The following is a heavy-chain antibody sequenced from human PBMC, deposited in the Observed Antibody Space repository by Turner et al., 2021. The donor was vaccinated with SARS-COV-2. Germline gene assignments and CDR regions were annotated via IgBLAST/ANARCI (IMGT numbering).Heavy chain of an antibody. J-gene: IGHJ3*02. D-gene: IGHD3-22*01. Sequence: QVQLVQSGAEVKKPGASVTVSCNASGYSVTGYHMHWVRPAPGQGLEWMGWINPNSVGTNYAQKFQGRGTMTRDTSISTAYMELSRLRSDDTAVYYCASGGLYYYESSAYYGDAFDIWGQGTLVTVSS. CDR2: INPNSVGT. V-gene: IGHV1-2*02. CDR1: GYSVTGYH. CDR3: ASGGLYYYESSAYYGDAFDI.